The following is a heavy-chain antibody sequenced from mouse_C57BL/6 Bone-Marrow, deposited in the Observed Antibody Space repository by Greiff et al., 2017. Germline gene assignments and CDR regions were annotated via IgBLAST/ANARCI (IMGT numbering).Heavy chain of an antibody. V-gene: IGHV1-55*01. Sequence: QVQLQQPGAELVKPGASVKMSYKASGYTFTSYWITWVKQRPGQGLEWIGDIYPGSGSTNYNEKFKSKATLTVDTSSSTAYMQLSSLTSEDSAVYYCARTGDGYFLYYYAMDYWGQGTSVTVSS. CDR2: IYPGSGST. D-gene: IGHD2-3*01. CDR1: GYTFTSYW. CDR3: ARTGDGYFLYYYAMDY. J-gene: IGHJ4*01.